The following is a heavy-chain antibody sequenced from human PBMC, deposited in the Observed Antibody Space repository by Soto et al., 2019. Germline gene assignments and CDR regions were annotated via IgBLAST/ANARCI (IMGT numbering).Heavy chain of an antibody. J-gene: IGHJ4*02. D-gene: IGHD6-19*01. CDR2: IGDDGRD. V-gene: IGHV4-39*02. CDR3: AILPPTEVAGPDY. Sequence: SETLSLTCTVSGGSISGSPYHWGWIRQPPGKGLQWIGSIGDDGRDYYNPSLTGRATLFVDTSKNHFSLNLNSVTAADTAVYYCAILPPTEVAGPDYWGQGTLVTVSS. CDR1: GGSISGSPYH.